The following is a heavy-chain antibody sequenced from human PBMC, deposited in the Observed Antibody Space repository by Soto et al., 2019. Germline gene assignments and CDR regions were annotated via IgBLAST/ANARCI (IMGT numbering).Heavy chain of an antibody. Sequence: GASVKVSCKASGYTFTSYAMHWVRQAPGQRLEWMGWINAGNGNTKYSQKFQGRVTITRDTSASTAYMELSSLRSEDTAVYYCARDPGYSSSWYLNWFDPWGQGTLVTVSS. D-gene: IGHD6-13*01. CDR1: GYTFTSYA. CDR3: ARDPGYSSSWYLNWFDP. J-gene: IGHJ5*02. V-gene: IGHV1-3*01. CDR2: INAGNGNT.